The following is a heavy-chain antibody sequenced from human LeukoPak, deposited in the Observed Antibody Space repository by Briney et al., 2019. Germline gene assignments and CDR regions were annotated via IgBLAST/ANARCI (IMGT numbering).Heavy chain of an antibody. Sequence: PGGSLRLSCAASGFTFSSYWMSWVRQAPGKGLEWVANIKQDGSEKYYVDSVKGRFTISRDNAKHSLYLQINSLRAEDTAVYYCARAPTGTYFDYWGQGTLVTVSS. CDR3: ARAPTGTYFDY. V-gene: IGHV3-7*01. J-gene: IGHJ4*02. D-gene: IGHD1-7*01. CDR1: GFTFSSYW. CDR2: IKQDGSEK.